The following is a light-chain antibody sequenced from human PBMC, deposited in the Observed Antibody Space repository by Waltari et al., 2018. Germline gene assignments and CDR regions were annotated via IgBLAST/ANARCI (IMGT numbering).Light chain of an antibody. CDR3: QQSYSTPIT. J-gene: IGKJ3*01. CDR2: AAS. V-gene: IGKV1-39*01. CDR1: QSISSY. Sequence: DIQMTQSPSSLSASVGDRVTLTCRASQSISSYLNWYQQKPGKAPKLLIYAASSLQSGVPSRFSGSGSGTDFTLTISSLQPEDFATYYCQQSYSTPITVGPGTKVDIK.